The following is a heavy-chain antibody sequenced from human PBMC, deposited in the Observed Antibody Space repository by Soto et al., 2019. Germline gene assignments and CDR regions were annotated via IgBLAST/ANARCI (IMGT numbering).Heavy chain of an antibody. J-gene: IGHJ1*01. V-gene: IGHV1-46*01. CDR1: GYTFTSYY. Sequence: ASVKVSCKASGYTFTSYYMHWVRQAPGQGLEWMGIINPSGGSTSYAQKFQGRVTMTRDTSTSTVYMELSSLRSEDTAVYYCARVPNYYDSSGQGAAEYFQHWGQGTLVTVSS. CDR2: INPSGGST. CDR3: ARVPNYYDSSGQGAAEYFQH. D-gene: IGHD3-22*01.